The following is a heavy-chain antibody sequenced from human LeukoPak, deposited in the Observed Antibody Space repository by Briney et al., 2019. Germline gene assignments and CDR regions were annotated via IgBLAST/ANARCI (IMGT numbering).Heavy chain of an antibody. J-gene: IGHJ4*02. V-gene: IGHV3-23*01. D-gene: IGHD1-14*01. CDR1: GFTFSSYA. CDR3: AKATGYLL. Sequence: GGSLRLSCAASGFTFSSYAMSWVRQAPGKGLDWVSTISNSDGSTYYADSVKGRFTISRDNSENTLYLQMNSLRAEDTAVYYCAKATGYLLWGQGTLVTVSS. CDR2: ISNSDGST.